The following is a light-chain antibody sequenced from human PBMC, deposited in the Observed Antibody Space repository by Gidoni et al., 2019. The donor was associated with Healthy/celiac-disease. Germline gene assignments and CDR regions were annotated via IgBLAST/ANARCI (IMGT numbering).Light chain of an antibody. CDR2: SNN. CDR1: SSNSGINA. CDR3: AAWDDSLNGVV. Sequence: QSVLTQPPAASGTPGRRVTISCSGSSSNSGINAVNWYQQLPGTAPKLLIYSNNQRPSGVPDRFSGSKSGTSASLAISGLQSEDEADYYCAAWDDSLNGVVFGGGTKLTVL. V-gene: IGLV1-44*01. J-gene: IGLJ2*01.